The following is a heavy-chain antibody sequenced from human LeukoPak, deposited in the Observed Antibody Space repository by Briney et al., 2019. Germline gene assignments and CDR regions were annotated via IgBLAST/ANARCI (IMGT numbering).Heavy chain of an antibody. CDR2: IYYSGST. Sequence: SETLSLTCTVSGGSISSGGYYWSWIRQHPGKVLEWIGYIYYSGSTYYNPSLKSRVTISVDTSKNQFSLKLSSVTAADTAVYYCARDGCSGGSCYIDYWGQGTLVTVSS. CDR1: GGSISSGGYY. V-gene: IGHV4-31*03. D-gene: IGHD2-15*01. CDR3: ARDGCSGGSCYIDY. J-gene: IGHJ4*02.